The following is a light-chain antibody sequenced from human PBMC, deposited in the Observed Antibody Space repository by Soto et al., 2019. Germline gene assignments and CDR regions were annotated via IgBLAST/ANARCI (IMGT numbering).Light chain of an antibody. CDR1: QSVVNYQ. Sequence: EVVLTQSPGTLSLSPGERATLSCRTSQSVVNYQLAWYRQKPGQAPRLLIYNTFHRATGIPDRLSGTGSETDFTLTISRLEPEDFAVYHCQQYCALPQTYAQGPNVDXK. V-gene: IGKV3-20*01. CDR2: NTF. J-gene: IGKJ1*01. CDR3: QQYCALPQT.